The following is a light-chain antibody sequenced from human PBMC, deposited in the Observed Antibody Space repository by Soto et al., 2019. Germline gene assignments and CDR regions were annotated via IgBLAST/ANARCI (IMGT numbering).Light chain of an antibody. CDR1: TGAVTSGYS. CDR2: GAS. Sequence: QAVVTQEPSLTVSPGETVTLTCASSTGAVTSGYSPSWFQQKPGQAPRALVYGASNKHSWTPARFSGSLLWGKAALTLSGVQPEDEADYYCLMYYGGPWVFGGGTKLTVL. CDR3: LMYYGGPWV. V-gene: IGLV7-43*01. J-gene: IGLJ3*02.